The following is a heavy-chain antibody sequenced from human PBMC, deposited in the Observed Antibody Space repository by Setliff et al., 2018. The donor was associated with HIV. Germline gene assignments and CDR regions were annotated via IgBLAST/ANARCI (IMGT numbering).Heavy chain of an antibody. CDR1: GGSISSYY. CDR3: ARNYDILTGYSPPNWFDP. CDR2: IYYTGTT. V-gene: IGHV4-59*12. J-gene: IGHJ5*02. D-gene: IGHD3-9*01. Sequence: SETLSLTCSVSGGSISSYYWGWIRQPPGKGLEWIGYIYYTGTTDYSPSFKSRVTISVDTSKNQFSLKLSSVTAADTAVYYCARNYDILTGYSPPNWFDPWGQGTLVTVSS.